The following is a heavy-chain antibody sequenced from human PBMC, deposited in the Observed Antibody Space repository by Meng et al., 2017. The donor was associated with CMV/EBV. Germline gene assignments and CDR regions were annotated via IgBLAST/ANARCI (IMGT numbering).Heavy chain of an antibody. Sequence: GESLKISRKGSGYSFTSYWIGWVRQMPGKGLEWMGIIYPGDSDTRYSPSFQGQVTISADKSISTAYLQWSSLKASDTAMYYCARRYCSGGSCYSYFDYWGQGTLVTVSS. CDR1: GYSFTSYW. V-gene: IGHV5-51*01. D-gene: IGHD2-15*01. CDR2: IYPGDSDT. CDR3: ARRYCSGGSCYSYFDY. J-gene: IGHJ4*02.